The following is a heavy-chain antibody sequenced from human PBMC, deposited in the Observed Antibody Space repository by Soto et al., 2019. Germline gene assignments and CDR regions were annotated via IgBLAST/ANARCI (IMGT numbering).Heavy chain of an antibody. Sequence: PSETLSLTCSVSGDSLKNHYWGWIRHSPGKGLEWIGYSYYSGNTYYNPSLKSRVTISVDTSKNQFSLRLSSVTAADTAVYYCAGATQYTDTSGYYVSSGNFDSWGQGILVTVSS. CDR3: AGATQYTDTSGYYVSSGNFDS. D-gene: IGHD3-22*01. V-gene: IGHV4-59*06. J-gene: IGHJ4*02. CDR2: SYYSGNT. CDR1: GDSLKNHY.